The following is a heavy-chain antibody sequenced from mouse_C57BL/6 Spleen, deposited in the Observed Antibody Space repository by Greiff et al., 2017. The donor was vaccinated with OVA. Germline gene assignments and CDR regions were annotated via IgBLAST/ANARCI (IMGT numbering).Heavy chain of an antibody. CDR1: GYTFPSYW. Sequence: VQLQQSGAELVRPGSSVKLSCKASGYTFPSYWMDWVKQRPGKGLEWIGNIYPSDCEPHYNQKFKDKATLTADKSSSTASMPLSSLTAEDSAVYECARGGNSFAYWGQGTLVTVSA. V-gene: IGHV1-61*01. CDR2: IYPSDCEP. CDR3: ARGGNSFAY. J-gene: IGHJ3*01. D-gene: IGHD2-1*01.